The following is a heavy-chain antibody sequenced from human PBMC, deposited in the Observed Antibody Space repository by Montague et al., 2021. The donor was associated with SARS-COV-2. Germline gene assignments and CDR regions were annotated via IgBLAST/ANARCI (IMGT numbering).Heavy chain of an antibody. J-gene: IGHJ4*02. D-gene: IGHD3-3*01. CDR2: IYTSGST. V-gene: IGHV4-61*02. Sequence: TLSLTCTVSGGSISSGSYYWSWIRQPAGKGLEWIGRIYTSGSTNYNPCLNSRVTISVDTTKNQFSLKLSSVTAADTAVYYCASQTFQYDFWRFLPFDYWGQGTLVTVSS. CDR1: GGSISSGSYY. CDR3: ASQTFQYDFWRFLPFDY.